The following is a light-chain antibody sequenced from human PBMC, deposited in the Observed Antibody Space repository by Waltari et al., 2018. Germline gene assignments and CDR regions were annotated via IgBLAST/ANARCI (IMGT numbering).Light chain of an antibody. V-gene: IGLV2-14*03. Sequence: QSALTQPASVSGSPGQSITISCTGTSSDVGGYIYVSWYQQPPGKAPNLIIYDVSNRPSGVSNRFSAAKAANTASLTIFGLQAEDEADYYCSSYTSSITLVFGTGTRVTVL. CDR3: SSYTSSITLV. CDR1: SSDVGGYIY. CDR2: DVS. J-gene: IGLJ1*01.